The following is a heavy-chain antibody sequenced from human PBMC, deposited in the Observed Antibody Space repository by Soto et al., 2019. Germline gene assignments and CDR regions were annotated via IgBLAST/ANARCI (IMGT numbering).Heavy chain of an antibody. Sequence: PGGSLRLSCAASGFTFSSYALSWVRQAPGKGLEWVSAISGSGGSTYYADSVKGRFTISRDNSKNTLYLQMNSLRAEDTAVYYCAKAFDRSPYSGLVPYDYWGQGTLVTVSS. D-gene: IGHD5-12*01. CDR3: AKAFDRSPYSGLVPYDY. CDR1: GFTFSSYA. CDR2: ISGSGGST. J-gene: IGHJ4*02. V-gene: IGHV3-23*01.